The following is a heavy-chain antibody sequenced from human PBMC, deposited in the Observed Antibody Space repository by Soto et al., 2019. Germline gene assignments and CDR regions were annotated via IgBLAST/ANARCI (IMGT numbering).Heavy chain of an antibody. Sequence: QVQLVQSGADVKKPGASVKVSCKASGYTFTSYGISWVRQAPGQGLEWMGCISAYNANTNDAKKLNGRVTMTTDTSASTAYMEVRSVRSDDTAVYYCARAHNSGLCDYWGQGTLVTVSS. CDR3: ARAHNSGLCDY. CDR2: ISAYNANT. D-gene: IGHD5-18*01. CDR1: GYTFTSYG. J-gene: IGHJ4*02. V-gene: IGHV1-18*01.